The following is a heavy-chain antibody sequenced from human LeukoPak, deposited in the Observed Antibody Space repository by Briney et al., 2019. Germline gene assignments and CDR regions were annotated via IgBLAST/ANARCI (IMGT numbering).Heavy chain of an antibody. D-gene: IGHD1-26*01. CDR1: GGTFSSYA. J-gene: IGHJ4*02. Sequence: ASVKVSCKASGGTFSSYAISWVRQAPGQGLEWMGWINPNSGGANYAQKFQGRVTMTRDTSISTAYMELSRLRSDDTAVYYCARDQSDPIVGATLTLGYWGQGTLVTVSS. CDR3: ARDQSDPIVGATLTLGY. CDR2: INPNSGGA. V-gene: IGHV1-2*02.